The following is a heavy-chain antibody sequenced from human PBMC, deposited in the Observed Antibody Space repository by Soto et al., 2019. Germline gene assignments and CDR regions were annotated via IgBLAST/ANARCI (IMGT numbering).Heavy chain of an antibody. Sequence: GGSLRLSCAASGFTVSSNYMSWVRQAPGKGLEWVSVIYSGGSTYYADSVKGRFTISRDNSKNSLYLQMNSLRVEDTGVYYCARDLGVAVATLTLDYWGRGTLVTVSS. D-gene: IGHD2-15*01. CDR3: ARDLGVAVATLTLDY. J-gene: IGHJ4*02. CDR2: IYSGGST. CDR1: GFTVSSNY. V-gene: IGHV3-66*01.